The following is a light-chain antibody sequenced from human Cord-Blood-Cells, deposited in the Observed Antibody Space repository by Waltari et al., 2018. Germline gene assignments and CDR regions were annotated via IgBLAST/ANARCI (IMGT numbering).Light chain of an antibody. CDR1: GSAVGGYNY. CDR3: CSDAGSYTYV. Sequence: SALTQPRPVSGSPGQSVSIPFPATGSAVGGYNYVFWYQQHPGNAPKLMIYDGSKRPSVVPDRFAGSKAGNTASLTISGLQAEDEADYYCCSDAGSYTYVFGTGTKVTVL. J-gene: IGLJ1*01. CDR2: DGS. V-gene: IGLV2-11*01.